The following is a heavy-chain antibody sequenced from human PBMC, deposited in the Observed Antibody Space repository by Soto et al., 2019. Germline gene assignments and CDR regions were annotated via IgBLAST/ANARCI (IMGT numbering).Heavy chain of an antibody. CDR3: AASDSSSWQHDY. Sequence: QVQLVQSGAEMKKPGSSVKVSCKVSGDSFSSYAISWVRQAPGEGLEWVGGIIPIFETANYAQNFQGRVTITAVESTTTAYLEVTRLRPQDTAAFYCAASDSSSWQHDYWGQGTLITVSS. D-gene: IGHD6-13*01. V-gene: IGHV1-69*01. CDR2: IIPIFETA. CDR1: GDSFSSYA. J-gene: IGHJ4*02.